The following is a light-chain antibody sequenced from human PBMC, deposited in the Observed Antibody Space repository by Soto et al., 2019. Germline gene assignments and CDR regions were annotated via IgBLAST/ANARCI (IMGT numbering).Light chain of an antibody. J-gene: IGKJ1*01. V-gene: IGKV1-5*01. CDR3: QQYSRYRT. CDR1: QSISIW. CDR2: DAS. Sequence: DIQMTQSPSTLSASVGDRVTITCRASQSISIWLAWYQQKPGKAPNLLVYDASSLESGVPSRFSGSGSGTEFTLTISCLQSDDFATYYCQQYSRYRTFGQGTKVEIK.